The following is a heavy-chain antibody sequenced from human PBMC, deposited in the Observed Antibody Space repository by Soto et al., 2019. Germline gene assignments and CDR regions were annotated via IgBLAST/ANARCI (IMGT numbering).Heavy chain of an antibody. V-gene: IGHV1-2*02. J-gene: IGHJ3*02. D-gene: IGHD3-22*01. Sequence: ASVKVSCKASGYTFTGYYMHWVRQAPGQGLEWMGWINPNSGGTNYAQKFQGRVTMTRDTSISTAYMELSRLSSDDTAVYYCARDWSNLYYYDSSGHQRKTDAFDIWGQGTMVTVSS. CDR1: GYTFTGYY. CDR3: ARDWSNLYYYDSSGHQRKTDAFDI. CDR2: INPNSGGT.